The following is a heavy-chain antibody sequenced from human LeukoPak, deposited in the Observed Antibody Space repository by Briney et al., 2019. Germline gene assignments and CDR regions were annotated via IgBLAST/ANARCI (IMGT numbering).Heavy chain of an antibody. D-gene: IGHD2-15*01. CDR2: TSGSGGST. CDR3: AKNGGSQCYSHLDS. V-gene: IGHV3-23*01. J-gene: IGHJ4*02. CDR1: GFTFSSYA. Sequence: GGSLRLSYAASGFTFSSYAMSWVRQAPGKGLEWVSGTSGSGGSTYYAGSVKGRFTISRDNSKNTLYLQMNSLRVEDTAVYYCAKNGGSQCYSHLDSWGQGTLVTVSS.